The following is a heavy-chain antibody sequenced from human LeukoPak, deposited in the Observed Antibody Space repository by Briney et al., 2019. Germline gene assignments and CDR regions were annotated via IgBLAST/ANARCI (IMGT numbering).Heavy chain of an antibody. CDR1: GFTFSSYW. Sequence: GGSLRLSCSASGFTFSSYWMSWVRQAPGKGLEWVANMNQDGSETFYVDAVKGRFTISRDNAKNSLFLQMNSPRGEDTAVYYCARNKAKSTTTLGYWGQGTLVIVSS. J-gene: IGHJ4*02. CDR3: ARNKAKSTTTLGY. D-gene: IGHD4-11*01. CDR2: MNQDGSET. V-gene: IGHV3-7*01.